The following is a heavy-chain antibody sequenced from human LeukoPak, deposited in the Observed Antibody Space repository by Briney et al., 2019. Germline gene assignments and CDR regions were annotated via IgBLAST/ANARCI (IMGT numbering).Heavy chain of an antibody. CDR3: ARAASRIGGRFDP. D-gene: IGHD2-15*01. CDR2: IYNSGST. J-gene: IGHJ5*02. V-gene: IGHV4-31*03. CDR1: GGSISSGGYY. Sequence: SETLSLTCTVAGGSISSGGYYWSWIRQHPGKGLEWIGYIYNSGSTYYNPSLKSRVTISVDTSKNQFSLKLTSVTVADTAVYYCARAASRIGGRFDPWGQGTLVTVSS.